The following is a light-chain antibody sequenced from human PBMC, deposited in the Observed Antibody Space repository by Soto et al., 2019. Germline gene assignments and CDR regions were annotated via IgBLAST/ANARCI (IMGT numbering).Light chain of an antibody. CDR2: DAS. Sequence: SRGERASISWMASQSVSRYLAWYQQKPGQAPRLLIYDASNRATGIPARFSGSGSGTDFTPAVSTLVPEDFADHSSQQRTSWPITLGIGTRLEIK. CDR1: QSVSRY. CDR3: QQRTSWPIT. J-gene: IGKJ5*01. V-gene: IGKV3-11*01.